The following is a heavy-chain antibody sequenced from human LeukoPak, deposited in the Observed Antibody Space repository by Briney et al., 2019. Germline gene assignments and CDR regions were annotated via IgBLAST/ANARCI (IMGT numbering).Heavy chain of an antibody. V-gene: IGHV1-8*01. J-gene: IGHJ6*03. CDR2: MNPNSGNT. CDR1: GYTFTSYD. CDR3: ARVLRFVGPTYYYYYMGV. Sequence: ASVKVSCKASGYTFTSYDINWVRQATGQGLEWMGWMNPNSGNTGYAQKFQGRVTMTRNTSISTAYMELSSLRSEDTAVYYCARVLRFVGPTYYYYYMGVWGKGTTVTVSS. D-gene: IGHD3-10*01.